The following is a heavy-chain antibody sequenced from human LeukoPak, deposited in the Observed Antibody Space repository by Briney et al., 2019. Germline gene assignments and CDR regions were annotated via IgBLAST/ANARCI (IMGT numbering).Heavy chain of an antibody. V-gene: IGHV4-59*01. CDR1: GGSISSYY. Sequence: TSETLSLTCTVSGGSISSYYWSWIRQPPGKGLEWIGYVYYSGSTNYNPSLKSRVTVSVDTSKNQFSLKLSSVTAADTAVYYCARADIAVAGTLDYWGQGTLVTVSS. CDR2: VYYSGST. CDR3: ARADIAVAGTLDY. J-gene: IGHJ4*02. D-gene: IGHD6-19*01.